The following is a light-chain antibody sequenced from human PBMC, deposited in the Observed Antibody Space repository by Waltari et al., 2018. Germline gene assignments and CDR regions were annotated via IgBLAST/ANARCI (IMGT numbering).Light chain of an antibody. CDR3: QQYYDTPFT. CDR2: WAS. V-gene: IGKV4-1*01. CDR1: QSVLHNSKNKDS. J-gene: IGKJ3*01. Sequence: DIVMTQSPDSLAVSLGERATINCKSSQSVLHNSKNKDSLASYQHKPGQPPKLLIYWASTRESGVPDRFSGSGSGTDFTLTISSLQAEDVAFYYCQQYYDTPFTFGPGTKVDIK.